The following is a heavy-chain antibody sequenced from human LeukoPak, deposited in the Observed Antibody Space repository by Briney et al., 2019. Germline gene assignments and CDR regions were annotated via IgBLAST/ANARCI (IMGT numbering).Heavy chain of an antibody. J-gene: IGHJ3*02. Sequence: PGGSLSLSCAASGFTFSSYSMNWVRQTPGKGLEWVSSIGTRRTSIYYADSVKGRFTISRDNAKNALYLQMNSLRAEDTAVYYCVEGGFQYTFDIWGQGTRVTVSS. D-gene: IGHD5-12*01. CDR1: GFTFSSYS. CDR2: IGTRRTSI. CDR3: VEGGFQYTFDI. V-gene: IGHV3-21*01.